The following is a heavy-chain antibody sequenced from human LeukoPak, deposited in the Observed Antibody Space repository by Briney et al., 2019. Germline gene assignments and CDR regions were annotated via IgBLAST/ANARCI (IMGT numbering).Heavy chain of an antibody. D-gene: IGHD2-15*01. J-gene: IGHJ4*02. Sequence: GASVKVSCKASGYTSTTYGISWVRQAPGQGLEWMGWTYNSYTHYAQTLRDRLTMTTDTSTSTSYMELRSLRSDDTAVYYCAKDLSYIGFGYWGQGTLVTVSS. V-gene: IGHV1-18*01. CDR2: TYNSYT. CDR1: GYTSTTYG. CDR3: AKDLSYIGFGY.